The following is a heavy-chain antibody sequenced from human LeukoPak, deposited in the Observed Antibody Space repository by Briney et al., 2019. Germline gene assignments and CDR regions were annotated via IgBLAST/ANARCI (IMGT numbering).Heavy chain of an antibody. CDR1: GGSISSYY. J-gene: IGHJ6*02. Sequence: SETLSLTCTVSGGSISSYYWSWIRQPPGEGREGSGYIYYSGSTNYNPSLTSRVTISVDTSKNQFSLKLSSVTAADTAVYYCARVSGYYDSSGYYNYYGMDVWGQGTTVTVSS. D-gene: IGHD3-22*01. V-gene: IGHV4-59*01. CDR3: ARVSGYYDSSGYYNYYGMDV. CDR2: IYYSGST.